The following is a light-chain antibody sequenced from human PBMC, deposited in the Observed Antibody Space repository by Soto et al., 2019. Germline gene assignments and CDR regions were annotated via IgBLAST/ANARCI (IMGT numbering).Light chain of an antibody. CDR2: GAS. CDR1: QSVSRN. Sequence: EIVMTRSPATLSVSPGERATLSCRASQSVSRNLAWYQQKPGQAPRLLIYGASTRATGIPARFSGSGSGTEFSLTISSLQSEDFAVYYCQQYNNWPPLTFGGGTKVEIK. V-gene: IGKV3-15*01. CDR3: QQYNNWPPLT. J-gene: IGKJ4*01.